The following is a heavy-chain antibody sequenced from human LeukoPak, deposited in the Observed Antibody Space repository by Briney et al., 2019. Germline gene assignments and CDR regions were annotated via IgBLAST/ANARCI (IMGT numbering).Heavy chain of an antibody. V-gene: IGHV1-46*01. CDR2: INPSGGST. Sequence: ASVKVSCKASGYTFTSYYMHWVRQAPGQGLEWMGIINPSGGSTSYAQKFQGRVTMTRDTSTGTDFMELSSLRSEDTAVYYCAREGLSRANDYWGQGTLVTVSS. J-gene: IGHJ4*02. CDR3: AREGLSRANDY. CDR1: GYTFTSYY. D-gene: IGHD3-16*02.